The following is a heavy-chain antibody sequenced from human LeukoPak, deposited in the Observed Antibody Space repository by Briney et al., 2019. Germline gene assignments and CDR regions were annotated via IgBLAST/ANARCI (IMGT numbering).Heavy chain of an antibody. V-gene: IGHV3-30-3*01. CDR1: GFTFSSYA. CDR2: ISYDGSNK. D-gene: IGHD3-22*01. CDR3: AREGYYDSSGYYYVDDY. J-gene: IGHJ4*02. Sequence: GGSLRLSCAASGFTFSSYAMHWVRQAPGKGLEWVAVISYDGSNKYYADSVKGRFTISRDNSKNTLYLQMNSLRAEDTAVYYCAREGYYDSSGYYYVDDYWGQGTLVTVSS.